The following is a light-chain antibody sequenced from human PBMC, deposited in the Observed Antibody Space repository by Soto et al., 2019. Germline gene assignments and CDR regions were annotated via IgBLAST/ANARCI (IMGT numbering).Light chain of an antibody. Sequence: DIQMTQSPSSLSASVGDRVTITCRASQSISSYLNWYQQKPGKAPKLLIYAASSLQSGVQSRFSGSGSGTDFTLTIRSLQPEDFATYYCKQLNTYPITFGQGTRLEI. CDR3: KQLNTYPIT. V-gene: IGKV1-39*01. CDR2: AAS. J-gene: IGKJ5*01. CDR1: QSISSY.